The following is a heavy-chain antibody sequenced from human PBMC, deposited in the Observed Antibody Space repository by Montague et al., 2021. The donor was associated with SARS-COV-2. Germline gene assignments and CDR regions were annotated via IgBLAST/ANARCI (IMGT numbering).Heavy chain of an antibody. D-gene: IGHD6-19*01. J-gene: IGHJ4*02. Sequence: SRRPSCAASRFPFSSYAMSWVRQAPGKGLEWVSAISGSGGSRYSAGSLRGRFTISRDNSKNTLYLQMNSLRAEDTAVYYCARDLSSGCFRYFDYWGQGTLVTVSS. CDR1: RFPFSSYA. CDR3: ARDLSSGCFRYFDY. V-gene: IGHV3-23*01. CDR2: ISGSGGSR.